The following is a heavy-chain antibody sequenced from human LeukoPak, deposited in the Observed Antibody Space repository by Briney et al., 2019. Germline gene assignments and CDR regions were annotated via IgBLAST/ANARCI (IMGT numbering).Heavy chain of an antibody. D-gene: IGHD4-17*01. J-gene: IGHJ4*02. V-gene: IGHV1-18*01. CDR3: ARAVMDYGDYEGGY. CDR1: GYTFTSYG. Sequence: ASVKVSCKASGYTFTSYGISWVRQAPGQGLEWMGWISAYNGNTNYAQKLQGRVTMTTDTSTSTAYMELRSLRSDDTAVYYCARAVMDYGDYEGGYCGQGTLVTVSS. CDR2: ISAYNGNT.